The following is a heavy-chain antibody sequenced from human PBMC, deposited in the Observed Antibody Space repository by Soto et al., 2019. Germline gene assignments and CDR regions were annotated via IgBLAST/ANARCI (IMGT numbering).Heavy chain of an antibody. CDR1: GGSISSGDYY. J-gene: IGHJ4*02. V-gene: IGHV4-30-4*01. Sequence: QVQLQESGPGLVKPSQTLSLTCTVSGGSISSGDYYWSWIRQPPGKGLEWIGYIYYSGSTYYNPSIKSRLTISVDTSKNQVSRKLSSVTAADTAVDYCASSRYGYTFYDYWGQGTLVTVSS. D-gene: IGHD5-18*01. CDR2: IYYSGST. CDR3: ASSRYGYTFYDY.